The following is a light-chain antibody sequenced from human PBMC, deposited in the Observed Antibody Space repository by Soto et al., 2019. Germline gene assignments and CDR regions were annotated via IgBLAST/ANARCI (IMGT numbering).Light chain of an antibody. V-gene: IGKV3D-15*01. CDR3: QQYNNWLWT. J-gene: IGKJ1*01. CDR1: QSVGNN. CDR2: GAS. Sequence: EIVMTQSPATLSASPGERTTLSCMASQSVGNNLAWYQQKPGQAPRLLIYGASSRATGIPDRFSGSGSGTDFTLTISSLQSEDFAVYYCQQYNNWLWTFGQGTKVDIK.